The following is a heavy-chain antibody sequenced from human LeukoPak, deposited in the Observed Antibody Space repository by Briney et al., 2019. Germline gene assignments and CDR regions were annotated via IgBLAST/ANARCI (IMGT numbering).Heavy chain of an antibody. CDR3: ARHVFRNWFDP. CDR1: GDSISSYY. CDR2: IYYSGST. Sequence: SETLSLTCTVSGDSISSYYWSWIRQPPGKGLEWIGYIYYSGSTNYNPSLKSRVTISVDTSKNQFSLKLSSVTAADTAVYYCARHVFRNWFDPWGQGTLVTVSS. J-gene: IGHJ5*02. D-gene: IGHD2-8*01. V-gene: IGHV4-59*01.